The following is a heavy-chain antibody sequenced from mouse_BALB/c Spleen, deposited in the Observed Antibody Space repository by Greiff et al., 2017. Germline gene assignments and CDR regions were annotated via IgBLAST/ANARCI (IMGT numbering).Heavy chain of an antibody. Sequence: LQQPGSELVRPGASVKLSCKASGYTFTSYWMHWVKQRHGQGLEWIGNIYPGSGSTNYDEKFKSKGTLTVDTSSSTAYMHLSSLTSEDSAVYYCTRSLSTMITNYFDYWGQGTTLTVSS. CDR1: GYTFTSYW. CDR3: TRSLSTMITNYFDY. D-gene: IGHD2-4*01. V-gene: IGHV1S22*01. CDR2: IYPGSGST. J-gene: IGHJ2*01.